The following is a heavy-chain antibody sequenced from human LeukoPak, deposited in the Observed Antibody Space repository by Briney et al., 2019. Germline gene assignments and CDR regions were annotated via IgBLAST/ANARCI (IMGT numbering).Heavy chain of an antibody. Sequence: PSETLSLTCAVSGYSISSGYYWGWIRQPPGKGLEWIGRIYHSGSTYYNPSLKSRVTISVDTSKNQFSLKLSSVTAADTAVYYCARSYGSGSPYYYMDVWGKGTTVTVSS. D-gene: IGHD3-10*01. CDR3: ARSYGSGSPYYYMDV. CDR2: IYHSGST. J-gene: IGHJ6*03. V-gene: IGHV4-38-2*01. CDR1: GYSISSGYY.